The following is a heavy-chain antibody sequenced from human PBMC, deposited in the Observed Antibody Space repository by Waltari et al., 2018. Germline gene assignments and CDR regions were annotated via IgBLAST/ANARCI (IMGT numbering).Heavy chain of an antibody. CDR2: VDPEDGET. D-gene: IGHD1-26*01. Sequence: SGAEVKISCKVSGYTFTDYYMHWVQQAPGKGLEWMGLVDPEDGETIYAEKFQGRVTMTEDTSTDTAYMELSSLRSEDTAVYYCATDGSWDHAFDIWGQGTMVTVSS. CDR1: GYTFTDYY. V-gene: IGHV1-69-2*01. CDR3: ATDGSWDHAFDI. J-gene: IGHJ3*02.